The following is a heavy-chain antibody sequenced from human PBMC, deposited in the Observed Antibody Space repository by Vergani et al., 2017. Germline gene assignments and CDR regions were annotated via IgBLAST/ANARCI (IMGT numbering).Heavy chain of an antibody. CDR3: ARDVWDCSGISCFLRAGEFYYMDV. D-gene: IGHD3-16*01. V-gene: IGHV3-33*05. CDR1: GFKFSKFG. J-gene: IGHJ6*03. CDR2: ISYDGSKT. Sequence: QVQLVESGGGVVQPGTSPRLSCEASGFKFSKFGMHWVRRVPGKGLEWVAFISYDGSKTQYADSEKGRVTISRDNSKNTVGLEMSSLRVDDTATYYCARDVWDCSGISCFLRAGEFYYMDVWGQGTTVTVSS.